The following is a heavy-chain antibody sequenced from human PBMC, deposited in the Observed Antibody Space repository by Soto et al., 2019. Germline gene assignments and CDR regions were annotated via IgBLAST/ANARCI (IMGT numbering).Heavy chain of an antibody. V-gene: IGHV3-11*01. CDR3: ARDLRGYDSKSYYYYYYMDV. CDR2: ISGGGTTT. J-gene: IGHJ6*03. Sequence: QVQLVESGGDLVKPGGSLRLSCEASGFTFSDFQMSWVRQAPGKGLERISYISGGGTTTYNADSVKGRFAISRDNAKNSLFLQMDSLRDEATALYYCARDLRGYDSKSYYYYYYMDVCGNGTTVTVSS. D-gene: IGHD5-12*01. CDR1: GFTFSDFQ.